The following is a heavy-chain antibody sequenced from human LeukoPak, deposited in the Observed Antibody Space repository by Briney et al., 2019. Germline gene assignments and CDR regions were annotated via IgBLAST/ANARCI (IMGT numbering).Heavy chain of an antibody. D-gene: IGHD5-18*01. CDR1: GFIFSSYG. CDR2: IRYDGSNK. CDR3: ARDLSGVTGYTYGRGIDY. Sequence: GGSLRLSCAASGFIFSSYGMHWVRQAPGKGLEWVAFIRYDGSNKYYAGSVKGRVTISRDNSKNTLYLQMNSLTAEDTAVYYCARDLSGVTGYTYGRGIDYWGQGTLVTVSS. J-gene: IGHJ4*02. V-gene: IGHV3-30*02.